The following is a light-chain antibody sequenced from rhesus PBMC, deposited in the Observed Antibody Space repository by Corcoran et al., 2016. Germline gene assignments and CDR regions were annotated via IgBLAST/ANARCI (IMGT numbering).Light chain of an antibody. V-gene: IGKV1-22*01. J-gene: IGKJ1*01. CDR3: QQHNSYPWT. CDR2: KAS. Sequence: DIQMTQSPSSLSASVGDTVTITCRASQSISSWLAWYQQKPGKAPKLLIYKASSLQSGVPSRFSGSGSGTDFTLTISSLQSEDFATYYCQQHNSYPWTFGQGTKVEIK. CDR1: QSISSW.